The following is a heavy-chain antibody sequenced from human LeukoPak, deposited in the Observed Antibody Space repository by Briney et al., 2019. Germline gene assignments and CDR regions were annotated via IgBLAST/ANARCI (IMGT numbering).Heavy chain of an antibody. J-gene: IGHJ4*02. CDR1: GFTFSSYG. CDR2: IWYDGSNK. CDR3: ARSVRWFGDTLDY. D-gene: IGHD3-10*01. Sequence: PGRSLRLSCAASGFTFSSYGMHWVRQAPGKGLEWVAVIWYDGSNKYYADSVKGRFTISRDNSKNTLYLQMNSLRAEDTAVYYCARSVRWFGDTLDYWGQGTLVTASS. V-gene: IGHV3-33*01.